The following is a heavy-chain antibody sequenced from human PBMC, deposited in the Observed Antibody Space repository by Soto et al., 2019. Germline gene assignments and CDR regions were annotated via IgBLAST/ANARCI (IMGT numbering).Heavy chain of an antibody. CDR3: ARDGVDVSRTTVRHGALDI. D-gene: IGHD4-17*01. Sequence: QVQLVQCGAEVKKPGSSVKVSCKASGGSISTYGISWVRQAPGQGLEWMGGFIPVFTTAKYAQKFQGRVSITADESTDTAYMELSSLRSQDTAVYFCARDGVDVSRTTVRHGALDIWGQGTVVTVSS. J-gene: IGHJ3*02. CDR1: GGSISTYG. V-gene: IGHV1-69*01. CDR2: FIPVFTTA.